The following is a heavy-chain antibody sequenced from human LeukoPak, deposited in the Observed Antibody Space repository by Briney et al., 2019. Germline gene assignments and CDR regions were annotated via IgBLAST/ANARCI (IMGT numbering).Heavy chain of an antibody. D-gene: IGHD2-15*01. J-gene: IGHJ3*02. CDR3: ASPLGYCSGGSCYSGGAFDI. CDR1: GFTFTSHW. V-gene: IGHV3-7*01. Sequence: GGSLRLSCVASGFTFTSHWMSWVRQAPGKGLEWVANIKKDGSEKYYVDSVKGRFTISRDNSKNTLYLQMNSLRAEDTAVYYCASPLGYCSGGSCYSGGAFDIWGQGTMVTVSS. CDR2: IKKDGSEK.